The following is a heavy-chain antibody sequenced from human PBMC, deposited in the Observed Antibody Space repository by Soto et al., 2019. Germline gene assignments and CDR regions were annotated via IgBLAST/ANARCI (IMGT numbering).Heavy chain of an antibody. Sequence: QVQLQESGPGLVKPSQTLSLTCTVSGGSISSGDYYWSWIRQPPGKGLEWIGYIYYSGSTYYNPSLKSSVTLSVDTPNNQFPPKLSSVTAADTAVYYCASGGTTTYCSGGSCYARGFDYWGQGTLVTVSS. J-gene: IGHJ4*02. V-gene: IGHV4-30-4*01. CDR2: IYYSGST. CDR3: ASGGTTTYCSGGSCYARGFDY. D-gene: IGHD2-15*01. CDR1: GGSISSGDYY.